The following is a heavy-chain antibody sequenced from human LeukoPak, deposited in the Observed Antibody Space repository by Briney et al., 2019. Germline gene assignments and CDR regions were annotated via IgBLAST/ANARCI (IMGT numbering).Heavy chain of an antibody. J-gene: IGHJ4*02. CDR1: GITFSDAW. CDR3: IANLDY. Sequence: KTGGSLRLSCEPSGITFSDAWMSWGRQVPRKGLEWIALLKCKTDGETSDYAAPVKGRFTVSRNDAENTLFLQMDSLKIDDTAVYYCIANLDYWGQGTLVTVSS. V-gene: IGHV3-15*01. CDR2: LKCKTDGETS. D-gene: IGHD1-1*01.